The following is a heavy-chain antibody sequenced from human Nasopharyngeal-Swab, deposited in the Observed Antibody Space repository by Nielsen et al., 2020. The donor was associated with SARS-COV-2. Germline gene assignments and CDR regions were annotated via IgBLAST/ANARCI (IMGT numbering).Heavy chain of an antibody. CDR2: IINDETTT. Sequence: GGSLRLSCAASGFTFSRYWMHWVRQVPGKGLVWVSRIINDETTTRYADSVKGRFTISRDNAKNTLYLQMNSLRAEDTAVYFCATGGRSAFEIWGQGTMVPSPQ. D-gene: IGHD3-16*01. CDR3: ATGGRSAFEI. J-gene: IGHJ3*02. V-gene: IGHV3-74*01. CDR1: GFTFSRYW.